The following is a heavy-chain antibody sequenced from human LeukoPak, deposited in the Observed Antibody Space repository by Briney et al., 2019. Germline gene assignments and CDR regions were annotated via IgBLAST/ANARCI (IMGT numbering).Heavy chain of an antibody. V-gene: IGHV3-21*01. CDR2: ISKGSDYT. D-gene: IGHD6-6*01. CDR3: AREEDSSAIRSSDGMDV. J-gene: IGHJ6*02. CDR1: GFTFSSYT. Sequence: PGGSLRLPCAASGFTFSSYTMNWVRQAPGKGLEWVSCISKGSDYTYYADSVKGRFTISRDNAKNSVDLQMNSLRAEDTALYYCAREEDSSAIRSSDGMDVWGQGTTVTVSS.